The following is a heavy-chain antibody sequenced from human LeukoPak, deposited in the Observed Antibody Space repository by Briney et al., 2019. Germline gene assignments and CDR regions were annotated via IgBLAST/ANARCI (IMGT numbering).Heavy chain of an antibody. J-gene: IGHJ4*02. CDR2: ISSSSSYI. CDR3: ARERRDGYSYFDY. CDR1: GFTFSSYS. D-gene: IGHD5-24*01. V-gene: IGHV3-21*01. Sequence: GGSLRLSCAASGFTFSSYSMNWVRQAPGKGLEWVSSISSSSSYIYYADSVKGRFTISRDNAKNSLYLQMNSLRAEDTAVYYCARERRDGYSYFDYWGQGTLVTVSS.